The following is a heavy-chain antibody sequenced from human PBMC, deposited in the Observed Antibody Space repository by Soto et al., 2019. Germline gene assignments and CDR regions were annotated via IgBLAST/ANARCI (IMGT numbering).Heavy chain of an antibody. CDR2: IWYDGSNK. Sequence: GGSLRLSCAASGFTFSSYGMHWVRQAPGKGLEWVAVIWYDGSNKYYADSVKGRFTISRDNSKNTLYLQMNSLRAEDTAVYYWARDCRGYYDFWSGYYTGYYFDYWGQGTLVTVSS. J-gene: IGHJ4*02. CDR3: ARDCRGYYDFWSGYYTGYYFDY. V-gene: IGHV3-33*01. CDR1: GFTFSSYG. D-gene: IGHD3-3*01.